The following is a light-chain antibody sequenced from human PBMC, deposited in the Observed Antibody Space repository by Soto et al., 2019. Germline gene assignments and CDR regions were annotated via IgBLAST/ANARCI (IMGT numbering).Light chain of an antibody. CDR3: QQYNNWPLT. V-gene: IGKV3D-15*01. CDR1: QSVSYN. J-gene: IGKJ4*01. CDR2: DAS. Sequence: ETVMTQSPATPSVSPGERATLSCRASQSVSYNLAWYQQKPGQAPRLLIYDASTRATGIPARFSGSASGTEFTLTISSLLSEDFAVYYCQQYNNWPLTFGGGTKVDIK.